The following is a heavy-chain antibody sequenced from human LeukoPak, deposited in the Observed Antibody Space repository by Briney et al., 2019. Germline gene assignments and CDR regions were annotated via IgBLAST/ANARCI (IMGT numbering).Heavy chain of an antibody. J-gene: IGHJ6*03. CDR3: ARNRAEWLVSYYYMDV. Sequence: ASVKVSCKASGYTLTSHGISWVRQAPGQGLEWMGWISAYNGNTNYAQKLQGRVTMTTDTSTSTAYMELRSLRSDDTAVYYCARNRAEWLVSYYYMDVWGKGTTVTVSS. D-gene: IGHD6-19*01. CDR2: ISAYNGNT. V-gene: IGHV1-18*01. CDR1: GYTLTSHG.